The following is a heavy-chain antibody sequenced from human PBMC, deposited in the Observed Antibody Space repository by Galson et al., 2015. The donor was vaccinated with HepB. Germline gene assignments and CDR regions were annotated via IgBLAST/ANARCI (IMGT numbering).Heavy chain of an antibody. Sequence: SLRLSCAASGFTFSSYGVHWVRQAPGKGLEWVAVIWYDGSNKYYADSVKGRFTISRDNSKNTLYLQMNSLRAEDTAVYYCATLGGAATGACYWGQGTLVTVSS. J-gene: IGHJ4*02. D-gene: IGHD2-15*01. CDR1: GFTFSSYG. V-gene: IGHV3-33*01. CDR3: ATLGGAATGACY. CDR2: IWYDGSNK.